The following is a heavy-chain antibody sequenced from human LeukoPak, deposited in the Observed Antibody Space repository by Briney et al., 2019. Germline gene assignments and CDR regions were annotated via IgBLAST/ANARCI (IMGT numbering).Heavy chain of an antibody. CDR1: GGSFSGYY. Sequence: SETLSLTCAVYGGSFSGYYWSWIRQPPGKGLEWIGEINHSGSTYYNPSLKSRVTISVDTSKNQFSLKLSSVTAADTAVYYCASPSNYYDSSGYSRERGAFDIWGQGTMVTVSS. J-gene: IGHJ3*02. D-gene: IGHD3-22*01. V-gene: IGHV4-34*01. CDR2: INHSGST. CDR3: ASPSNYYDSSGYSRERGAFDI.